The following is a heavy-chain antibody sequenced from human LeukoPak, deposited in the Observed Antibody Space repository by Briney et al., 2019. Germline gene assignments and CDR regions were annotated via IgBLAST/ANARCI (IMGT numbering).Heavy chain of an antibody. D-gene: IGHD6-13*01. V-gene: IGHV4-34*01. Sequence: SETLSLTCAAYGGSFSVYYWSWIRQPPGKGLEWIGEINDSGSTNYNPSLKSRVTISVDTSKNQFSLKLSSVTAADTAVYYCARGLYSSSWTYFDYWGQGTLVTVSS. CDR1: GGSFSVYY. CDR3: ARGLYSSSWTYFDY. CDR2: INDSGST. J-gene: IGHJ4*02.